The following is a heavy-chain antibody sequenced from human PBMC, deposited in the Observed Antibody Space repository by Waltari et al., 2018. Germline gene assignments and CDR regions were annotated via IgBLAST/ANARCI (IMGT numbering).Heavy chain of an antibody. CDR3: AKDWTRENEYYYYMDV. D-gene: IGHD3-3*01. V-gene: IGHV3-33*06. Sequence: QVQLVESGGGVVQPGRSLRLSCAASGFTFISYGMHWVRQAPGKGLGRVAVICLDGINKDYADSVKCRFTISRDNSKNTLYLQMNSLRAEDTAVYYCAKDWTRENEYYYYMDVWGKGTTVTVSS. J-gene: IGHJ6*03. CDR1: GFTFISYG. CDR2: ICLDGINK.